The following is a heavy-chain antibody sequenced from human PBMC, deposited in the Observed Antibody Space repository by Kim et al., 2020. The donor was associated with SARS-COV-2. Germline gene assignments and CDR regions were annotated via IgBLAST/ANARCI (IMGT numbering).Heavy chain of an antibody. J-gene: IGHJ3*02. Sequence: GTTSPNPALQRRVTMSGDTSKNQFSLRLSSATAADTAVYYCARSYSGPFDIWGQGTMVTVSS. CDR2: GTT. CDR3: ARSYSGPFDI. V-gene: IGHV4-39*01. D-gene: IGHD3-10*01.